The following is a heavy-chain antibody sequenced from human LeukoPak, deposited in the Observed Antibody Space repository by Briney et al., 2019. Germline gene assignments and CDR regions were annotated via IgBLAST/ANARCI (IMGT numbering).Heavy chain of an antibody. CDR3: ARVSSGGWYSYYGMDV. D-gene: IGHD6-19*01. CDR1: GDSISTYY. V-gene: IGHV4-59*01. CDR2: IYYSGST. J-gene: IGHJ6*02. Sequence: ASETLSLTCTVSGDSISTYYWSWIRQPPGKGLEWIGYIYYSGSTNYNPSLKSRVTISVDTSKNQFSLKLSSVTAADTAVYYCARVSSGGWYSYYGMDVWGQGTTVTVSS.